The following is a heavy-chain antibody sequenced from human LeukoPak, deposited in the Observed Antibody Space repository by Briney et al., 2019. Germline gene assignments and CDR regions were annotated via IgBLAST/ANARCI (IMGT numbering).Heavy chain of an antibody. CDR1: GFTFSTYA. V-gene: IGHV3-74*01. CDR2: INSDGSIT. D-gene: IGHD3-22*01. CDR3: AREPGGYYDSSGFLDD. Sequence: GGSLRLSCAASGFTFSTYAMSWVRQVPGRRLVWVSRINSDGSITDYADSVKGRFTIARDTAQNTLHLQMNSLRVEDTAMYYCAREPGGYYDSSGFLDDWGQGTLVTVSS. J-gene: IGHJ4*02.